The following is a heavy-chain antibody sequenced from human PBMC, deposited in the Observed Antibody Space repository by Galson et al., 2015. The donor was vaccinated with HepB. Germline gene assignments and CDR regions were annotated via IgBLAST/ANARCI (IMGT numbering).Heavy chain of an antibody. Sequence: SLRLSCAASGFTFSDYYMSWIRQAPGKGLVWVSRINSAGSSTNYADSVKGRFTISRDNAKNTLYLQMNSLRAEDTAVYYCARDRSARHSGYDWGYYYYYGMDVWGQGTTVTVSS. CDR1: GFTFSDYY. CDR3: ARDRSARHSGYDWGYYYYYGMDV. J-gene: IGHJ6*02. V-gene: IGHV3-74*01. D-gene: IGHD5-12*01. CDR2: INSAGSST.